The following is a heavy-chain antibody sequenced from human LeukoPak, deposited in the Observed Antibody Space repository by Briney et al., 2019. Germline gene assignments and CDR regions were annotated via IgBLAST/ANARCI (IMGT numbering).Heavy chain of an antibody. CDR2: ISSSSSSI. CDR3: ARLGSLCRNGVCYGG. CDR1: GFTFSTYS. J-gene: IGHJ4*02. V-gene: IGHV3-21*01. D-gene: IGHD2-8*01. Sequence: GGSLRLSCAASGFTFSTYSMNWVRQAPGKGLEWVSSISSSSSSIYYSDSVKGRFTVSRDNAKNSLYLQMNSLRDEDTAVYYCARLGSLCRNGVCYGGWGQGILVTVST.